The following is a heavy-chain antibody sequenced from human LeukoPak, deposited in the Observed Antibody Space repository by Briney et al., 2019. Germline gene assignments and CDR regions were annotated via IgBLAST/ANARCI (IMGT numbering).Heavy chain of an antibody. CDR1: GFTFSSYE. D-gene: IGHD1-1*01. Sequence: QPGGSLRLSCAASGFTFSSYEMNWVRQAPGKGLEGVSYISSSGSTIYYADSVKGRFTISRDNAKNSLYLQMNSLRAEDTAVYYCARDLRYNWNARDDHWGQGTLVTVSS. V-gene: IGHV3-48*03. J-gene: IGHJ1*01. CDR2: ISSSGSTI. CDR3: ARDLRYNWNARDDH.